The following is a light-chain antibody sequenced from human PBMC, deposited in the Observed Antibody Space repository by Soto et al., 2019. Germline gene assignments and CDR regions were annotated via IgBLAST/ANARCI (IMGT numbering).Light chain of an antibody. CDR1: QSISSY. J-gene: IGKJ4*01. V-gene: IGKV1-39*01. Sequence: IQMTPSPSSLSASVGDRVTITFRASQSISSYLNWYQQKPGKAPKLLIYAASSLQSGVPSRFSGSGSGTDFTLTISSLQPEDFATYYCQQSYSTPLTFGGGTKVDIK. CDR2: AAS. CDR3: QQSYSTPLT.